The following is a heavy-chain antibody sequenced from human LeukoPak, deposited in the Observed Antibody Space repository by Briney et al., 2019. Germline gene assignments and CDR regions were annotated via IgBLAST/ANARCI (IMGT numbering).Heavy chain of an antibody. Sequence: GGSLRLSCAASGFTFSSYSMNWVRQAPGKGLEWVSYISSSSSTIYYADSVKGRFTISRDNAKNSLYLQMNSLRAEDTAVYYCAKVAKYYYGPETYYFFEQWGQGDPGHRLL. V-gene: IGHV3-48*01. J-gene: IGHJ4*02. CDR3: AKVAKYYYGPETYYFFEQ. CDR2: ISSSSSTI. D-gene: IGHD3-10*01. CDR1: GFTFSSYS.